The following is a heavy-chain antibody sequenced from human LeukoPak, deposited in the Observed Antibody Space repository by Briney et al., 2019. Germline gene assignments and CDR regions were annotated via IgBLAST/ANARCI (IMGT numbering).Heavy chain of an antibody. CDR2: ISSGADHT. Sequence: PGGSLRLSCAASGFTFSDYYMTWIRKAPGTGLEWVSYISSGADHTPYADSVKGRFIISRDNAKNSLYLQMNSLRADDTAVYYCARVAVITAAGTYDYWGPGTLVTVSS. CDR1: GFTFSDYY. V-gene: IGHV3-11*05. J-gene: IGHJ4*02. D-gene: IGHD6-13*01. CDR3: ARVAVITAAGTYDY.